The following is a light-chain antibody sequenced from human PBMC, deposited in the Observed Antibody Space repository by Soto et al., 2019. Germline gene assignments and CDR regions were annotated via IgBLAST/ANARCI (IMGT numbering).Light chain of an antibody. CDR2: LGS. CDR3: MQALQTPPWT. Sequence: DIVMTQSPLSLPVTPGDPSSIFCRASQSLLHTNGYNYLYWYLQKPGQSPQILIYLGSNRSSGVTDRFSGSGSGTDFTLKISRVEAEDVGIYYCMQALQTPPWTFGQGTKVDIK. CDR1: QSLLHTNGYNY. J-gene: IGKJ1*01. V-gene: IGKV2-28*01.